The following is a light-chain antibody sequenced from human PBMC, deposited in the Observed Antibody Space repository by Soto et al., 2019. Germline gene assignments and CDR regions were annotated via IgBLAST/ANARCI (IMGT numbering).Light chain of an antibody. Sequence: QSVLTQPASVSGSPGQSITISCTGTSSDVGGYNYVSWYQQHPGKAPKLMIYDVSNRPSGVSNRFSGSKSGNTASLTISGLQAEDEADYYCSSYTGSSTVVFGGGTNSPS. CDR1: SSDVGGYNY. J-gene: IGLJ2*01. V-gene: IGLV2-14*01. CDR3: SSYTGSSTVV. CDR2: DVS.